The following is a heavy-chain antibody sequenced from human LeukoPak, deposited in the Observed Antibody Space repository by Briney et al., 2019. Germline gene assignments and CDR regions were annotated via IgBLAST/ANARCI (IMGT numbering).Heavy chain of an antibody. CDR1: GYTFTGYY. CDR2: INPNSGGT. D-gene: IGHD2-15*01. Sequence: ASVKVSCKASGYTFTGYYMHWVRQAPGQGPEWMGWINPNSGGTNYAQKFQGWVTMTRDTSISTAYMELSRLRSDDTAVYYCARAPRYCSGGSCYHRLFDYWGQGTLVTVSS. V-gene: IGHV1-2*04. CDR3: ARAPRYCSGGSCYHRLFDY. J-gene: IGHJ4*02.